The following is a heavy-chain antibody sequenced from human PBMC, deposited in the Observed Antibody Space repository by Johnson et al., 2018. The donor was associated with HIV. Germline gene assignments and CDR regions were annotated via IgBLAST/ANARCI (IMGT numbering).Heavy chain of an antibody. CDR2: IGTAGDT. CDR1: GFTFSSYD. D-gene: IGHD3-22*01. V-gene: IGHV3-13*01. Sequence: VHLVESGGGLVQPGGSLRLSCAASGFTFSSYDMHWVRQATGKGLEWVSAIGTAGDTYYPGSVKGRFTISRENAKNSLYLQMNSLRAGDTAVYYCARGSSYYYDSSGYAFDIWGQGTMVTVSS. J-gene: IGHJ3*02. CDR3: ARGSSYYYDSSGYAFDI.